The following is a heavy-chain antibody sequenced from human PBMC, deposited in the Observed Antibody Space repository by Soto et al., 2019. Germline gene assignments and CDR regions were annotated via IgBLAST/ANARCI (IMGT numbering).Heavy chain of an antibody. V-gene: IGHV4-4*02. D-gene: IGHD4-17*01. CDR3: ARGTTVAPYYYCYYMDV. J-gene: IGHJ6*03. Sequence: QVQLQESGPGLVKPSGTLSLTCAVSSGSISSSNWWSWVRQPPGKGLEWIGEIYHSGSTNYNPSLKSRVTISVDKSKNQFSLKLSSVTAADTAVYYCARGTTVAPYYYCYYMDVWGRGTTVTVSS. CDR1: SGSISSSNW. CDR2: IYHSGST.